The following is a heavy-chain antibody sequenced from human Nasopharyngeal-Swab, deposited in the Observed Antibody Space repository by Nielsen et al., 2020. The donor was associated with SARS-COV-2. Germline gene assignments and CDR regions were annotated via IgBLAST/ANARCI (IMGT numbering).Heavy chain of an antibody. CDR2: INHSGST. Sequence: GSLRLSCAASGFTFSRYSLNWVRQAPGKGLEWIGEINHSGSTKHNPSLKSRVTISVDTSKNQISLKLRSVTAADTAVYYCAREMASFDNWGQGTLVTVSS. CDR1: GFTFSRYS. V-gene: IGHV4-34*01. CDR3: AREMASFDN. J-gene: IGHJ4*02. D-gene: IGHD5-24*01.